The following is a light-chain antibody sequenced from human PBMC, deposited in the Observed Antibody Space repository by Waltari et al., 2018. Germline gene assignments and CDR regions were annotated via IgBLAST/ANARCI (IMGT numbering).Light chain of an antibody. CDR1: SSDVGGYNY. V-gene: IGLV2-14*01. CDR2: EVS. J-gene: IGLJ2*01. CDR3: SSYTSRRVV. Sequence: QSALTQPASVSGSPGQAITIPCTGTSSDVGGYNYFSWYQQHPGKAPKLMIYEVSNRPSGVSNRFSGSKSGNTASLTISGLQAEDEADYYCSSYTSRRVVFGGGTKLTVL.